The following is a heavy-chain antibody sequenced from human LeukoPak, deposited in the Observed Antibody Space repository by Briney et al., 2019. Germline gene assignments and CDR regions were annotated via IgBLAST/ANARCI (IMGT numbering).Heavy chain of an antibody. D-gene: IGHD3-10*01. Sequence: ASVKVSCKASGGTCTTYAFTWVRQAPGKGLEWMGGFDPEDGETIYAQKFQGRVTMTEDTSTDTAYMELSSLRSEDTAVYYCATVRITMVRGVIITSYYFDYWGQGTLVTVSS. J-gene: IGHJ4*02. CDR1: GGTCTTYA. CDR3: ATVRITMVRGVIITSYYFDY. CDR2: FDPEDGET. V-gene: IGHV1-24*01.